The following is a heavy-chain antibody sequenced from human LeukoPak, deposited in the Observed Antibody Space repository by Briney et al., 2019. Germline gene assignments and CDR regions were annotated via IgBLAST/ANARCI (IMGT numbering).Heavy chain of an antibody. Sequence: SETLSLTCTVSGGSISSYYWSWLRQPPGKGLVGIGYIYYSGSTNYNPSLKSRVTISVDTSKNQFSLKLSSVTAADTAVYYCARDSRSGGTTYFDYWGQGTLVTVSS. J-gene: IGHJ4*02. V-gene: IGHV4-59*01. CDR3: ARDSRSGGTTYFDY. CDR1: GGSISSYY. D-gene: IGHD2-15*01. CDR2: IYYSGST.